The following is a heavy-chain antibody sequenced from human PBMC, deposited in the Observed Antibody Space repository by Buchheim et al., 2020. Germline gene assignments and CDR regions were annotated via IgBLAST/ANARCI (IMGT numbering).Heavy chain of an antibody. CDR3: ARYIGSTGTYYFDY. CDR1: GYTFTSYD. Sequence: QVQLVQSGAEVRKPGASVKVSCKASGYTFTSYDINWVRQATGQGLERMGWMNPNSDNKVFAQKFQGRVTMTSNTSITTAYMELRSLRSEDTAMYYCARYIGSTGTYYFDYWGQGTL. V-gene: IGHV1-8*01. D-gene: IGHD1-14*01. CDR2: MNPNSDNK. J-gene: IGHJ4*02.